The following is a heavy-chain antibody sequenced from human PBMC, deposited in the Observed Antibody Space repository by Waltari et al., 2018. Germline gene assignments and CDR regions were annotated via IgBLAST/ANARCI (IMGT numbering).Heavy chain of an antibody. Sequence: EVQVLESGGGLVQPGGSLRLSCAASGFTFSTNAMTWVRQAPGTGLEWVSTINGIGGNTYHADSVKGRFTISRDNSKNTLYLQMNSLRAEDTAIYYCAKDSSTLHYFDYWGQGTLVTVSS. CDR3: AKDSSTLHYFDY. J-gene: IGHJ4*02. CDR2: INGIGGNT. CDR1: GFTFSTNA. V-gene: IGHV3-23*01. D-gene: IGHD3-16*01.